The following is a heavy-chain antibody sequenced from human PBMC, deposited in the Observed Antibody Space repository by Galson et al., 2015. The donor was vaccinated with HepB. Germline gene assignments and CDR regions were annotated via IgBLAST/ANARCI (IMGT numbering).Heavy chain of an antibody. V-gene: IGHV3-30*18. CDR2: ISYDGSNK. Sequence: SLRLSCAASGFTFSSYGMHWVRQAPGKGLEWVAVISYDGSNKYYADSVKGRFTISRDNSKNTLYLQMNSLRAEDTAVYYCAKDRGRKYSSGWLDYWGQGTLVTVSS. D-gene: IGHD6-19*01. CDR3: AKDRGRKYSSGWLDY. CDR1: GFTFSSYG. J-gene: IGHJ4*02.